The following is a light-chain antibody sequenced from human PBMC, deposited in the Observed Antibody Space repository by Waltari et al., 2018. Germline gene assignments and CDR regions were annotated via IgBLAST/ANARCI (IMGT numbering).Light chain of an antibody. J-gene: IGLJ3*02. CDR3: QTWDRKSLV. Sequence: SHDLTQPTSASVPPGQPGSTSCSRVNLGDDSACWYQKKSGQSPSLVLCADDKRPSGIPERFSGSKSGNTATLTISGAQSSDEADYYWQTWDRKSLVFGGGTKLTVL. CDR2: ADD. CDR1: NLGDDS. V-gene: IGLV3-1*01.